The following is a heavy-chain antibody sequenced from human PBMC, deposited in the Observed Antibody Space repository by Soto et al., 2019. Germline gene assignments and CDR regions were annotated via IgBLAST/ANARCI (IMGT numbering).Heavy chain of an antibody. D-gene: IGHD6-6*01. CDR3: ARIHSSSSGGTWFDP. V-gene: IGHV4-4*02. Sequence: SETLSLTCAVSGGSISSSNWWSWVRQPPGKGLEWIGEIYHSGSTNYNPSLKSRVTISVDKSKNQFSLKLSSVTAADTAVYYCARIHSSSSGGTWFDPWGQGTLVTVSS. CDR1: GGSISSSNW. J-gene: IGHJ5*02. CDR2: IYHSGST.